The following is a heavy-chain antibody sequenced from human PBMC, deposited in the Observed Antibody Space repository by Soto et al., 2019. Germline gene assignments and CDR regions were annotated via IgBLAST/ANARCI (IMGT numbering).Heavy chain of an antibody. V-gene: IGHV3-23*01. CDR3: TKVPARTPPAFFDH. CDR1: GFNFSPYA. Sequence: GWSLRLSCAASGFNFSPYAMSLVRQAPGRGLEWVSGIGGGNDISRHYKDSVEGRFTISRDNSKNLLYLDMNNLRVEDTGVYYCTKVPARTPPAFFDHWGEGIMVTVSS. CDR2: IGGGNDISR. J-gene: IGHJ5*02.